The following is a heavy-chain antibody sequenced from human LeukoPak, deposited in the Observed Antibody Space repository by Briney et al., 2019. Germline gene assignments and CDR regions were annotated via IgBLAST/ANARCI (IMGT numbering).Heavy chain of an antibody. CDR1: GGSISSYS. CDR3: ARDRGNYPYYFDY. CDR2: IQISGST. Sequence: SETLSLTCNVSGGSISSYSWNWIRQPAGKGLEWIGRIQISGSTNYNPSLKSRVTMSVDTSKNQFSLKVASVTAADTAVYYCARDRGNYPYYFDYWGQGTLVTVSS. J-gene: IGHJ4*02. V-gene: IGHV4-4*07. D-gene: IGHD3-16*01.